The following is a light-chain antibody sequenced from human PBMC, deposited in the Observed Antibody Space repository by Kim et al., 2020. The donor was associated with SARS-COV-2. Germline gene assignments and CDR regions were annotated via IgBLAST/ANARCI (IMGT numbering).Light chain of an antibody. CDR3: ASYTTTNTWV. J-gene: IGLJ3*02. V-gene: IGLV2-14*03. CDR2: DVI. CDR1: SSDVASSTY. Sequence: QSALTQPASVSGSPGQSITISCTGTSSDVASSTYVSWYQQHPGRAPKLILYDVIERPSGISDRFSGSKSGTTASLTISGLRGEDGADCYCASYTTTNTWVFGGGTQLTVL.